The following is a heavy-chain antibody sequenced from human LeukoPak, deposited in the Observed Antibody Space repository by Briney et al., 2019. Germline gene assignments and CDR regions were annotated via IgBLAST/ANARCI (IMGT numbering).Heavy chain of an antibody. CDR3: AGRSGPDDY. Sequence: GGSLRLSCAASGFPFSTYGMNWVRQAPGKGLEWVSSITSSSYIYYADSVKGRFTISRDNAKSSLYLQMNSLRVEDTAVYYCAGRSGPDDYWGQGTLVTVSS. CDR2: ITSSSYI. CDR1: GFPFSTYG. V-gene: IGHV3-21*01. D-gene: IGHD2-15*01. J-gene: IGHJ4*02.